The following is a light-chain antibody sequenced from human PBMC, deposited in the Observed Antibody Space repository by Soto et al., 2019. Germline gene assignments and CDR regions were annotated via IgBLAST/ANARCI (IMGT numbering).Light chain of an antibody. J-gene: IGLJ2*01. CDR1: SXXXGGYNC. CDR2: EVS. Sequence: QSALTQPPSASGXXXXSVXXXXXGXSXXXGGYNCVSWYQQHPGKAPKLMIYEVSKRPSGVPDRFSGSKSGNTASLTVSGLQAEDEADYYCSSYAGSNIPVVFGGGTKLTVL. CDR3: SSYAGSNIPVV. V-gene: IGLV2-8*01.